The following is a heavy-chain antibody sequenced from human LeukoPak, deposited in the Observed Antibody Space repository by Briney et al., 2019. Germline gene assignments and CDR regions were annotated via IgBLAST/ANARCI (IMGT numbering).Heavy chain of an antibody. V-gene: IGHV1-2*02. CDR1: GYTFTSYY. D-gene: IGHD3-3*01. CDR2: INPNSGGT. Sequence: ASVKVSCKASGYTFTSYYMHWVRQAPGQGLEWMGWINPNSGGTNYAQKFQGRVTMTRDTSISTAYMELSRLRSDDTAVYYCARDSVLRFLEWSPGWFDPWGQGTLVTVSS. CDR3: ARDSVLRFLEWSPGWFDP. J-gene: IGHJ5*02.